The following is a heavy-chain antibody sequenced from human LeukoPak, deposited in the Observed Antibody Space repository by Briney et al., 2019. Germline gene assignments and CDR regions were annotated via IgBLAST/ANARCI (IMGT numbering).Heavy chain of an antibody. Sequence: PSETLSLTCAVYGGSFSGYYWSWIRQPPGKGLEWIGEINHSGSTNYNPSLKSRVTISVDTSKNQFSLKLSSVTAADTAVYYCARSSGWYYYYYGMDVWGQGTTVTVSS. CDR3: ARSSGWYYYYYGMDV. CDR2: INHSGST. D-gene: IGHD6-19*01. J-gene: IGHJ6*02. CDR1: GGSFSGYY. V-gene: IGHV4-34*01.